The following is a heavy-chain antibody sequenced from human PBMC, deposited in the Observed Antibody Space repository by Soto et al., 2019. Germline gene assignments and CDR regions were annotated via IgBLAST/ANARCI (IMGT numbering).Heavy chain of an antibody. J-gene: IGHJ6*02. CDR3: ARNDADDLDV. CDR2: IHHGTGT. Sequence: QVQLQESGPGLVKPSGTLSLTCAVSGGSISTTYWWSWVRQSPGKGLEWIGEIHHGTGTNYNPSLKSRVTISLDQSKNPLFLRLTSVTVADTAVYYCARNDADDLDVWCQGTTVTVSS. V-gene: IGHV4-4*02. D-gene: IGHD1-1*01. CDR1: GGSISTTYW.